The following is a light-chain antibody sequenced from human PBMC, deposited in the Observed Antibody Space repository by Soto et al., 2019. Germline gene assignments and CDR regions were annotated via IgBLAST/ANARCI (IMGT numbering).Light chain of an antibody. CDR1: QDIRTS. J-gene: IGKJ3*01. CDR2: GAS. V-gene: IGKV1-33*01. CDR3: QHYDNLPPFT. Sequence: DIQMTQSPSSLSASVGARVSITCQASQDIRTSLSWFQQKAGRAPKLLIYGASNLETGVPSRFRGGGSGRDFTFTISSLQPEDIATYYCQHYDNLPPFTFGPGTKVDIK.